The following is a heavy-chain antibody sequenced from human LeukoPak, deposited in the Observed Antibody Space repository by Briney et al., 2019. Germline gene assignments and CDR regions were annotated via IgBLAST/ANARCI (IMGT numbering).Heavy chain of an antibody. V-gene: IGHV1-18*01. CDR3: ARDSPATVTYLSFDY. D-gene: IGHD4-17*01. Sequence: ASVKVSCKASGGTFSSYAISWVRQAPGQGLEWMGWISAYNGNTNYAQKLQGRVTMTTDTSTSTAYMELRSLRSDDTAVYYCARDSPATVTYLSFDYWGQGTLVTVSS. CDR2: ISAYNGNT. J-gene: IGHJ4*02. CDR1: GGTFSSYA.